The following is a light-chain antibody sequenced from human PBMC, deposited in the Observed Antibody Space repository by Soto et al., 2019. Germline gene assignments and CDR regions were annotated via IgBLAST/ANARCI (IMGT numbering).Light chain of an antibody. CDR3: QQFDDLPLT. CDR2: DAS. V-gene: IGKV1-33*01. CDR1: HDIKKY. Sequence: DIQMTQSPSSLSASVGDRVTITCQASHDIKKYLNWYQQKAHKVPKLLIHDASTLATGVPSRFTGSGSGTDFTLTINSLQPEGVATYYCQQFDDLPLTFGGGTKVDIK. J-gene: IGKJ4*01.